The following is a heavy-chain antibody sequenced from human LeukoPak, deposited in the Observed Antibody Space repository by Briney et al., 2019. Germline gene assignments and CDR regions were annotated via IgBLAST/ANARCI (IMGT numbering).Heavy chain of an antibody. Sequence: GRSLRLSCAASGFTFSNAWMSWVRQAPGKGLEWVGRIKSKTDGGTTDYAAPVKGRFTISRDGSKNTLYLQMNSLKTEDTAVYYCTTVEYGSGSYYFDYWGQGTLVTVSS. D-gene: IGHD3-10*01. CDR1: GFTFSNAW. CDR2: IKSKTDGGTT. V-gene: IGHV3-15*01. J-gene: IGHJ4*02. CDR3: TTVEYGSGSYYFDY.